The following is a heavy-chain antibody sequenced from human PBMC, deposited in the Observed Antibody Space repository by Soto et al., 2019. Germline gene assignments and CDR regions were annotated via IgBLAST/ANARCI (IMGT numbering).Heavy chain of an antibody. CDR1: GYTFTGYY. D-gene: IGHD6-19*01. CDR3: AREYDRIAVAGGVHYGTSQH. J-gene: IGHJ1*01. Sequence: ASVKVSCTASGYTFTGYYMHWVRQAPGQGLELMGWINPNSGGTNYAQKFQGRVTMTRDTSISTAYMELSRLRSDDTAVYYCAREYDRIAVAGGVHYGTSQHWGQGTLVTVSS. CDR2: INPNSGGT. V-gene: IGHV1-2*02.